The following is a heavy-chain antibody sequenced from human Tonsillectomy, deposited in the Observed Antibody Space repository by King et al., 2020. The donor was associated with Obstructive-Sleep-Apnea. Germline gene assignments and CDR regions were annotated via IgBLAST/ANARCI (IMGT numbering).Heavy chain of an antibody. V-gene: IGHV3-7*01. D-gene: IGHD3-22*01. J-gene: IGHJ4*02. CDR3: VRSTYYSFDF. CDR2: IKKDGSEK. Sequence: VQLVESGGGLVQPGGSLRLSCAASGFTFSAYWMTWVRQAPGKGLEWVAHIKKDGSEKYYVDSVKGRFTVSRDNTENSLFLQMNSLRAEDTAVYYCVRSTYYSFDFWGQGTLVPVSS. CDR1: GFTFSAYW.